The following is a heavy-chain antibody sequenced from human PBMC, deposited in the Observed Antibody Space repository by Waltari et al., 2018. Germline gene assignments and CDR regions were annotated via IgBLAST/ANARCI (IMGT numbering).Heavy chain of an antibody. CDR1: GGSFSGYY. CDR3: ARGVGSGWAGGDY. CDR2: INHSGST. D-gene: IGHD6-19*01. J-gene: IGHJ4*02. Sequence: QVQLQQWGAGLLKPSETLSLTCAVYGGSFSGYYWSWIRQPPGKGLEWLGEINHSGSTNNHPSLKSRVTISVDTSKNQFSLKLSSVTAADTAVYYCARGVGSGWAGGDYWGQGTLVTVSS. V-gene: IGHV4-34*01.